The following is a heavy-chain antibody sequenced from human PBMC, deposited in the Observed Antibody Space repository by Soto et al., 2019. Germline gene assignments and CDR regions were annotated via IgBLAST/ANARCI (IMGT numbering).Heavy chain of an antibody. D-gene: IGHD5-18*01. V-gene: IGHV5-10-1*01. J-gene: IGHJ6*02. CDR3: ARVDTGMADTTLYYYYVMDG. CDR1: GYTFSRYW. Sequence: GESLKIWGTGCGYTFSRYWSSWVRPLPRKVLAWMGRIDPSDSYTNYSPSFQGHVTISADKSISTAYLQWSSLKASDTAMYYCARVDTGMADTTLYYYYVMDGRVQGTTVTVSS. CDR2: IDPSDSYT.